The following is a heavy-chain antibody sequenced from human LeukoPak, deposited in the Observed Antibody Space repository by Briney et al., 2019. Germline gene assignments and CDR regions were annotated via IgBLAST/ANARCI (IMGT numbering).Heavy chain of an antibody. D-gene: IGHD3-22*01. J-gene: IGHJ4*02. CDR1: GFTFDDYA. CDR3: AKDRASGYPPYYFDY. Sequence: GGSLRLSCAASGFTFDDYAMHWVRQAPGKGLEWVSGISWNSGSIGYADSVKGRFTISRDNAKNSLYLQMNSLRAEDTALYYCAKDRASGYPPYYFDYWGQGTLVTVSS. CDR2: ISWNSGSI. V-gene: IGHV3-9*01.